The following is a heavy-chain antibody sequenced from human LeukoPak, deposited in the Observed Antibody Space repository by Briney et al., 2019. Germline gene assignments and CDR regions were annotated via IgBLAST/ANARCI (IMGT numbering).Heavy chain of an antibody. V-gene: IGHV3-66*01. CDR3: ARSRMGVTTGYYFDY. CDR1: GFTVSSNY. CDR2: IYSSGST. D-gene: IGHD4-17*01. J-gene: IGHJ4*02. Sequence: QPGGSLRLSCAASGFTVSSNYMSWVRQAPGKGLEWVSVIYSSGSTYYADSVKGRFTISRDNSKNTLYLQMNSLRAEDTAVYYCARSRMGVTTGYYFDYWGQGTLVTVSS.